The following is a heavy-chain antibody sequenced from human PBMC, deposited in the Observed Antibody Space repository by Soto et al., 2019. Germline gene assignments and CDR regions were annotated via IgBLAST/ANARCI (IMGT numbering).Heavy chain of an antibody. J-gene: IGHJ6*02. CDR3: ARDLEIGSYPLYHYDYAMDV. CDR1: GFTFSGYY. V-gene: IGHV1-2*02. D-gene: IGHD1-26*01. Sequence: ASVKVSFKASGFTFSGYYMYWVRQAPGQGLECMGWINPYSGGTNYTQKFQGRVTMTRDTSISTAYMELSRLRSDETAVYYCARDLEIGSYPLYHYDYAMDVWGQGMPVTVSS. CDR2: INPYSGGT.